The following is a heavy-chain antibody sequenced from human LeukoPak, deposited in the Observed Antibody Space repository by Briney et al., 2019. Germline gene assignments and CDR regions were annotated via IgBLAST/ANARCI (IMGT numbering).Heavy chain of an antibody. Sequence: ASETLSLTCTVSGGSISSYYWSWIRRPAGKGLEWIGRIYTGGSTNYNPSLKSRVTMSVDTSKNQFSLRLTSVTAADTAVYYCARGEGLTVMSPWGQGTLVTVSS. CDR1: GGSISSYY. CDR2: IYTGGST. V-gene: IGHV4-4*07. J-gene: IGHJ5*02. CDR3: ARGEGLTVMSP. D-gene: IGHD4-11*01.